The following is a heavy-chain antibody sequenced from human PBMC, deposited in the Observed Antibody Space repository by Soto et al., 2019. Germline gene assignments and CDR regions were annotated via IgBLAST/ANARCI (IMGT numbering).Heavy chain of an antibody. CDR2: ISWNSGSI. CDR3: AKDMGVGNGDLNYFDY. J-gene: IGHJ4*02. CDR1: GFTFDDYA. Sequence: EVQLVESGGGLVQPGRSLRLSCAASGFTFDDYAMHWVRQAPGKGLEWASGISWNSGSIGYADSVKGRFTISRDNAKNSLYLQMNSLRAEDTALYYCAKDMGVGNGDLNYFDYWGQGTLVTVSS. D-gene: IGHD4-17*01. V-gene: IGHV3-9*01.